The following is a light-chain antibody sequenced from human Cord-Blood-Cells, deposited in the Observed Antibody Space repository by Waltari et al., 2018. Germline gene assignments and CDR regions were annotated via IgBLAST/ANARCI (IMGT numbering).Light chain of an antibody. CDR2: EVS. V-gene: IGLV2-8*01. CDR1: RCDVGGYNY. CDR3: SSYAGSNNLV. Sequence: QSPLTQPPPASGSPGQPLTIPCTGTRCDVGGYNYVYWYQQHPGKAPKLMIYEVSKRPSGVPDRFSGSKSGNTASLTVSGLQAEDEADYYCSSYAGSNNLVFGGGTKLTVL. J-gene: IGLJ2*01.